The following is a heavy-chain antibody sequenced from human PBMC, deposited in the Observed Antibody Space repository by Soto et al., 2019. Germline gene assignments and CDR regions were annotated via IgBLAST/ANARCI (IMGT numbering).Heavy chain of an antibody. J-gene: IGHJ6*03. Sequence: SETLSLTCAVYGGSFSGYYWSWIRQPPGKGLEWIGEINHSGSTNYNPSLKIRITINPDTSKNQFSLQLNSVTPEDTAVYYCARTYDYIWGSYRSSYYYYMDVWGKGTTVTVSS. V-gene: IGHV4-34*01. CDR2: INHSGST. CDR3: ARTYDYIWGSYRSSYYYYMDV. CDR1: GGSFSGYY. D-gene: IGHD3-16*02.